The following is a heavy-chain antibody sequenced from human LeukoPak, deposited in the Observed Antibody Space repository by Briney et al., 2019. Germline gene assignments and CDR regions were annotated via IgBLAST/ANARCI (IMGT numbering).Heavy chain of an antibody. J-gene: IGHJ4*02. CDR2: VSGNGGRT. CDR1: GFTFANYA. V-gene: IGHV3-43*02. Sequence: GGSLRLSCAASGFTFANYAMHWVRQAPGKGLEWVSLVSGNGGRTYYADSVKGRFTISRDNSRNSLYLQMDSLRTEDTAFYYCAVSTRCSGECYRHFDYWGQGTRVTVSS. D-gene: IGHD2-8*02. CDR3: AVSTRCSGECYRHFDY.